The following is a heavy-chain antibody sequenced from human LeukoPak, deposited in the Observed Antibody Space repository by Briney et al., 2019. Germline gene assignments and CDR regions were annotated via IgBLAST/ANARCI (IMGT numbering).Heavy chain of an antibody. CDR2: IYHSGST. J-gene: IGHJ4*02. CDR3: ASTSGEVGY. Sequence: SSEALSLTCAVSGGSISSSNWWSWVRQPPGKGLERIGEIYHSGSTNYNPSLKSRVTISVDKSKNQFSLKLSSVTAADTAVYYCASTSGEVGYWGQGTLVTVSS. V-gene: IGHV4-4*02. D-gene: IGHD2-15*01. CDR1: GGSISSSNW.